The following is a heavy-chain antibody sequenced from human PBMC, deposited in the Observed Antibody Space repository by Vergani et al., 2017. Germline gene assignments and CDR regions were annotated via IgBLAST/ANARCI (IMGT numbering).Heavy chain of an antibody. CDR2: ISGSGGST. V-gene: IGHV3-23*01. J-gene: IGHJ4*02. CDR1: GFTFSSYA. D-gene: IGHD6-19*01. CDR3: AAANSVAGHYYFDY. Sequence: EVQLLESGGGLVQPGGSLRLSCAASGFTFSSYAMSWVRQAPGKGLEWVSAISGSGGSTYYADSVKGRFTISRDNSQNTMYLQMNSLRAEDTAVYYCAAANSVAGHYYFDYWGQGTLVTVSS.